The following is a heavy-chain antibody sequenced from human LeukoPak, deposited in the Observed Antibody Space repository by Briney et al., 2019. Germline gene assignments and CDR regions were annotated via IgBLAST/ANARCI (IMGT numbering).Heavy chain of an antibody. D-gene: IGHD6-19*01. CDR1: GFTFSSYA. CDR2: TSGSGRSI. Sequence: GGSLRLSRAASGFTFSSYAMSWVRQAPGKGLEWVSGTSGSGRSIHYADSVKGRFTISRDNSKNTLYLQMNSLRADDTAVYYCAKDMNSWRDGSGLGDYFDYWGQGTLVTVSS. J-gene: IGHJ4*02. V-gene: IGHV3-23*01. CDR3: AKDMNSWRDGSGLGDYFDY.